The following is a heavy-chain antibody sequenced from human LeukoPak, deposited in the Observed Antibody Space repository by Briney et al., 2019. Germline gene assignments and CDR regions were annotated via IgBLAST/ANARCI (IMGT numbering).Heavy chain of an antibody. V-gene: IGHV3-23*01. CDR2: ISGSGGST. CDR1: GFTFSSYA. Sequence: PGGPLRLSCAASGFTFSSYAMSWVRQAPGKGLEWVSAISGSGGSTYYADSVKGRFTISRDNSKNTLYLQMNSLRAEDTAIYYCAKDRTAARPYYFDYWGQGTLVTVSS. J-gene: IGHJ4*02. CDR3: AKDRTAARPYYFDY. D-gene: IGHD6-6*01.